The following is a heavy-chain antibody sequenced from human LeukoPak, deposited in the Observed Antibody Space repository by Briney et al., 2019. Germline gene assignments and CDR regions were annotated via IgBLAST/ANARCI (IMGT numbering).Heavy chain of an antibody. CDR3: VKAPLLLRYFDWPY. CDR2: ISSNGGST. Sequence: PGGSLLLSCSASGFTFSSYAMHWVRPAPGKGLEYVSAISSNGGSTYYADSVKGRFTISRDNSKNTLYLQMSSLRAEDTAVYHCVKAPLLLRYFDWPYWGQGTLVTVSS. J-gene: IGHJ4*02. CDR1: GFTFSSYA. D-gene: IGHD3-9*01. V-gene: IGHV3-64D*06.